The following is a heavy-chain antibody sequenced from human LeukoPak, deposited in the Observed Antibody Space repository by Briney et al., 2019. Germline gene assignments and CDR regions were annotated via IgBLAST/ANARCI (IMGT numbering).Heavy chain of an antibody. Sequence: SDTLSLTCTVSGGSTCSSSYYWGWIRQPPGKGLEWNGGIYYSGSTCYNPSLKSRVTISVDTSKNQFSLKLSSVTAADTAVYYCASYPSGSYYGGYYFDYWGQGTLVTVSS. CDR1: GGSTCSSSYY. CDR2: IYYSGST. J-gene: IGHJ4*02. V-gene: IGHV4-39*01. D-gene: IGHD1-26*01. CDR3: ASYPSGSYYGGYYFDY.